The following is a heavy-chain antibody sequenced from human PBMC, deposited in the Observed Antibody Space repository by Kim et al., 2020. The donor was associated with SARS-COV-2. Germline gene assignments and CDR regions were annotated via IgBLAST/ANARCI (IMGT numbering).Heavy chain of an antibody. V-gene: IGHV1-18*01. CDR2: ISAYNGNT. Sequence: ASVKVSCKASGYTFTSYGISWVRQAPGQGLEWMGWISAYNGNTNYAQKLQGRVTMTTDTSTSTAYMELRSLRSDDTAVYYCARDALYYDILTGYPFWGQGTLVTVSS. J-gene: IGHJ4*02. CDR3: ARDALYYDILTGYPF. CDR1: GYTFTSYG. D-gene: IGHD3-9*01.